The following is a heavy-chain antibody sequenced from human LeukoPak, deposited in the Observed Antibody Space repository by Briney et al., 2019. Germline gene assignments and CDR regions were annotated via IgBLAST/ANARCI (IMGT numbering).Heavy chain of an antibody. CDR3: ARRISATGREFDF. D-gene: IGHD6-13*01. V-gene: IGHV5-51*01. CDR1: GYSFTTYW. CDR2: IYPGNSDT. J-gene: IGHJ4*02. Sequence: GESLKISCKGSGYSFTTYWITWVRQMPGKGLEWMGIIYPGNSDTRYSPSFQGQFTISADKSITTAYLQWSSLEASDTATYYCARRISATGREFDFWGQGTQVTVSS.